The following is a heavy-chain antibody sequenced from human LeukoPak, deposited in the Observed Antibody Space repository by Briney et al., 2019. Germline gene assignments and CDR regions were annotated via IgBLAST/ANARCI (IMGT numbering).Heavy chain of an antibody. Sequence: GGSLRLSCAASGFTFSDYGMHWVRQAPGKGLEWVAFIRNDGSYEYYPDSVKGRFTISRDNSRNALFLQMNSLRAEDTAVYYCARRIAAGGTAIGYWGQGTLVTVSS. J-gene: IGHJ4*02. D-gene: IGHD6-13*01. CDR1: GFTFSDYG. CDR3: ARRIAAGGTAIGY. CDR2: IRNDGSYE. V-gene: IGHV3-30*02.